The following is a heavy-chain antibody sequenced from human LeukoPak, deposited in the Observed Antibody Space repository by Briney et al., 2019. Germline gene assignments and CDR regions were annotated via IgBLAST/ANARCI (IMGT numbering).Heavy chain of an antibody. CDR2: ISAYNGDT. Sequence: ASVKVSCKASGYTFTTYGISWVRQAPGQGLEWMGWISAYNGDTNYAQKFQGRVTMTTDTSTSTGYMDLRSLGSDDTAVYYCARGRGMGIIMMVVVPLDYWGQGTLVTVSS. D-gene: IGHD3-22*01. V-gene: IGHV1-18*01. J-gene: IGHJ4*02. CDR3: ARGRGMGIIMMVVVPLDY. CDR1: GYTFTTYG.